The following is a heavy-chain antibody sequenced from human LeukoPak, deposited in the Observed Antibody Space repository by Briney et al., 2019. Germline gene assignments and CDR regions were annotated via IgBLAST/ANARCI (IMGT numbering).Heavy chain of an antibody. CDR3: ARAVVVVPAANFGVNYYYYMDV. CDR2: IYSSGRS. D-gene: IGHD2-2*01. J-gene: IGHJ6*03. Sequence: PSETLSLTCTVSGASISSTNSYWGWIRQSPRTGLEWIGNIYSSGRSYYNPSLKSRVTISVDTSKNQFSLKLSSETAADTAVYYCARAVVVVPAANFGVNYYYYMDVWGKGTTVTVSS. V-gene: IGHV4-39*07. CDR1: GASISSTNSY.